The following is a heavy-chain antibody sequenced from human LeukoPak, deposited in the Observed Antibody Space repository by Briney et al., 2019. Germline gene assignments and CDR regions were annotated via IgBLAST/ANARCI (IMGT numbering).Heavy chain of an antibody. J-gene: IGHJ4*02. CDR3: ASQFSGGGH. CDR2: ISSDGSST. D-gene: IGHD3-10*01. Sequence: GGSLSLSCAASGFSLSSKWMHWVRQAPGKGLVWVSRISSDGSSTHYADSVKGRFTVSRDNAKNTLFLQMNSLRAEDTAVYYCASQFSGGGHWGQGTLVAVSS. V-gene: IGHV3-74*01. CDR1: GFSLSSKW.